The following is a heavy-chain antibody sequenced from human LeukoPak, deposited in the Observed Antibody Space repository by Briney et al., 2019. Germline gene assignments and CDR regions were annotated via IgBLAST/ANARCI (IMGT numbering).Heavy chain of an antibody. CDR3: ARVSYYDSSGCDY. V-gene: IGHV4-59*12. CDR2: IYYSAST. Sequence: SETLSLTCTVSGGSISSYYWSWIRQPPGKGLEWIAYIYYSASTNYNPSLKSRVTISIDTSKNQFSLKLSSVTAADTVVYYCARVSYYDSSGCDYWGQGTLVTVSS. D-gene: IGHD3-22*01. CDR1: GGSISSYY. J-gene: IGHJ4*02.